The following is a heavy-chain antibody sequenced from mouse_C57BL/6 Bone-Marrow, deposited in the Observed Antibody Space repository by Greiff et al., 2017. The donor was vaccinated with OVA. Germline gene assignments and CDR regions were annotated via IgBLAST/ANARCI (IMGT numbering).Heavy chain of an antibody. CDR3: ARDRVGDPYLFYY. CDR2: IDPSASYT. D-gene: IGHD1-1*01. V-gene: IGHV1-59*01. Sequence: QVHVKQSGAELVRPGTSVKLSCKASGYTFTSYWMHWVKQRPGQGLEWIGVIDPSASYTNYNQKFKGKATLTVDTSSSTAYMQLSSLTAEDSAVYYCARDRVGDPYLFYYWGQGTTLTVSS. J-gene: IGHJ2*01. CDR1: GYTFTSYW.